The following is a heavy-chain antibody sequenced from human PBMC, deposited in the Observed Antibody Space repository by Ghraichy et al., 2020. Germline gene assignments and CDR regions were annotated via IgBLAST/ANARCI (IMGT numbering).Heavy chain of an antibody. CDR1: GGSFSGYY. CDR3: ARPQQQLANDAFDI. V-gene: IGHV4-34*01. Sequence: ESLNISCAVYGGSFSGYYWSWIRQPPGKGLEWIGEINHSGSTNYSPSLKSRVTISVDTSKNQFSLRLSSVTAADTAVYYCARPQQQLANDAFDIWGQGTMVTVSS. J-gene: IGHJ3*02. CDR2: INHSGST. D-gene: IGHD6-13*01.